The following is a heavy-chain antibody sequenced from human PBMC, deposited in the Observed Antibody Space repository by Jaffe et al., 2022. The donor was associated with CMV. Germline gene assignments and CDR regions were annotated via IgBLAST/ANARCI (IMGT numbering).Heavy chain of an antibody. CDR1: GFTFSNYG. V-gene: IGHV3-23*01. Sequence: EVQLLESGGGLVHPGGSLRLSCAASGFTFSNYGMSWVRQAPVKGLEWVSGFSGNGGSTYYADSVKGRFTISRDSAKNTAYLQMNSLRAEDTAVYYCARGPPIAGVTSPFDYWGQGTLVTVSS. CDR2: FSGNGGST. CDR3: ARGPPIAGVTSPFDY. J-gene: IGHJ4*02. D-gene: IGHD1-26*01.